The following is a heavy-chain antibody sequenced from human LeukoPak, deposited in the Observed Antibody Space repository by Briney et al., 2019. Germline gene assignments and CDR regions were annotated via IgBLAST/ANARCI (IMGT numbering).Heavy chain of an antibody. Sequence: VASVKVSCKASGGTFSSYAISWVRQAPGQGLEWMGRIIPILGIANYAQKFQGRVTITADKSTSTAYMELRSLRSEDTAVYYCARDRTTMIVVGYYYYGMDVWGQGTTVIVSS. CDR3: ARDRTTMIVVGYYYYGMDV. J-gene: IGHJ6*02. CDR2: IIPILGIA. CDR1: GGTFSSYA. D-gene: IGHD3-22*01. V-gene: IGHV1-69*04.